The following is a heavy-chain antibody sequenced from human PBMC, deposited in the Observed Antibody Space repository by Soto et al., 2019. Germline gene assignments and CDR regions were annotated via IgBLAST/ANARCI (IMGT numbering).Heavy chain of an antibody. Sequence: GGSLRLSCAASGFTFSSYGMHWVRQAPGKGLEWVAVIWYDGSNKYYADSVKGRFTISRDNSKNTLYLQMNSLRAEDTAVYYCARARYFDWSELDYWGQGTLVTVSS. J-gene: IGHJ4*02. V-gene: IGHV3-33*01. CDR3: ARARYFDWSELDY. CDR1: GFTFSSYG. D-gene: IGHD3-9*01. CDR2: IWYDGSNK.